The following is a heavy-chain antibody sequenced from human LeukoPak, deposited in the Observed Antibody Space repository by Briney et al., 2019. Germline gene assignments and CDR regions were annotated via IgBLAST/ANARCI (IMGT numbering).Heavy chain of an antibody. Sequence: ASVKVSCKASGYTFTSYAMNWVRQAPGQRLEWMGWINPGNGNTKYSQGFQGRVTITRDTSASTAYMELSSLRSEDMAVYYCARGLLQLWLEYWGQGTLVTVSS. D-gene: IGHD5-18*01. J-gene: IGHJ4*02. V-gene: IGHV1-3*03. CDR2: INPGNGNT. CDR3: ARGLLQLWLEY. CDR1: GYTFTSYA.